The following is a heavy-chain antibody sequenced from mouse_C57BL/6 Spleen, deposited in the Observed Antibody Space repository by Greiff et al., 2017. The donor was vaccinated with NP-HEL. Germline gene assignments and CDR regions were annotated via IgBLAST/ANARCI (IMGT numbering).Heavy chain of an antibody. CDR2: INPNYGTT. Sequence: VHVKQSGPELVKPGASVKISCKASGYSFTDYNMNWVKQSNGKSLEWIGVINPNYGTTSYNQKFKGKATLTVDQSSSTAYMQLNSLTSEDSAVYYCARGYDYDREAFDYWGQGTTLTVSS. CDR3: ARGYDYDREAFDY. J-gene: IGHJ2*01. CDR1: GYSFTDYN. D-gene: IGHD2-4*01. V-gene: IGHV1-39*01.